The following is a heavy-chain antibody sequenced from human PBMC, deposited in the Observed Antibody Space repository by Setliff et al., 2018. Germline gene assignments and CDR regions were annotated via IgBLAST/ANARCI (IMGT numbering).Heavy chain of an antibody. CDR3: ARGRYYDSRNFDY. CDR2: INHSGST. V-gene: IGHV4-34*01. Sequence: SETLSLTCAVYGGSFSGYYWSWIRQPPGKGLEWIGEINHSGSTNYNPSLKSRVTISVDTSKNQFSLKLSSVTAADTAVYYCARGRYYDSRNFDYWGQGTLVTVSS. CDR1: GGSFSGYY. J-gene: IGHJ4*02. D-gene: IGHD3-22*01.